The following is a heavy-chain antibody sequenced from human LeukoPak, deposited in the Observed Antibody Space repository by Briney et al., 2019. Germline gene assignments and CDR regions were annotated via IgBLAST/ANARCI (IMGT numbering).Heavy chain of an antibody. CDR3: AKAPVTTRGAFCYPFDY. CDR1: GFTLSSYA. D-gene: IGHD3-3*02. CDR2: ISDTGNT. J-gene: IGHJ4*02. V-gene: IGHV3-23*01. Sequence: GGSLRLSCAASGFTLSSYAMSWVRQAPGKGLEWVSAISDTGNTYHADSVKGRFTISRDSSKNTLFLQMNRLRPEDAAVYYCAKAPVTTRGAFCYPFDYWGLGTLVTVSS.